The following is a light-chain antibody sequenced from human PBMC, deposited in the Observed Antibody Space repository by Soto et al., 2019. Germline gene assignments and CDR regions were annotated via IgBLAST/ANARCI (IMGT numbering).Light chain of an antibody. J-gene: IGKJ1*01. CDR1: QNIGNN. CDR3: QRYNDWPPWT. V-gene: IGKV3-15*01. Sequence: EMVVTQSPATLSVSPGERATLFCRASQNIGNNLAWYQQKPGQAPRLLIHGASTRATGVPARFNGSGSGTDFTLTISSLQSEDFAVYYCQRYNDWPPWTFDQGTKVEIK. CDR2: GAS.